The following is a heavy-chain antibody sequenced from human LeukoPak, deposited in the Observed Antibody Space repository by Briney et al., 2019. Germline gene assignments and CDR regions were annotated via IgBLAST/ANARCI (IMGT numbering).Heavy chain of an antibody. CDR3: ARYTVTLSDDAFDI. J-gene: IGHJ3*02. CDR2: IYRNDDK. V-gene: IGHV2-5*01. D-gene: IGHD4-17*01. Sequence: ESGPTLVNPTQTLTLTCTFSGFSLSTSGVGVGWIRQPPGKALEWLALIYRNDDKRYSPSLKSRLTITKDTSKNQVVLTMTNMDPVDTATYYCARYTVTLSDDAFDIWGQGTMVTVSS. CDR1: GFSLSTSGVG.